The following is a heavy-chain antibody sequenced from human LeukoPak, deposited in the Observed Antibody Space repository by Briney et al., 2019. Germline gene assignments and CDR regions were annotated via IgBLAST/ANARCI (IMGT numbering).Heavy chain of an antibody. Sequence: GGSLRLSCAASGFTFSSNAIHGVRQAPGKGLEWVAEISYDGGNTYYADSVKGRFTISRDNSKNTLYLQMNSLRAEDTAVYYCAKEGTGIHFDYWGQGTLVTVSS. V-gene: IGHV3-30-3*01. J-gene: IGHJ4*02. D-gene: IGHD1-1*01. CDR2: ISYDGGNT. CDR3: AKEGTGIHFDY. CDR1: GFTFSSNA.